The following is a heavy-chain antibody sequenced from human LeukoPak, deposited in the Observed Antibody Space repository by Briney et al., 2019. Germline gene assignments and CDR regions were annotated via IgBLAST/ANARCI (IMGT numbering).Heavy chain of an antibody. J-gene: IGHJ4*02. CDR3: AKSYRDYDFWSGYWDAPDY. CDR1: GFTFSSYT. CDR2: ISSSSSYI. Sequence: GGSLRLSCAASGFTFSSYTMNWVRQAPGKGLEWVSSISSSSSYIYYADSVKGRFTISRDNSKNTLYLQMNSLRAEDTAVYYCAKSYRDYDFWSGYWDAPDYWGQGTLVTVSS. V-gene: IGHV3-21*04. D-gene: IGHD3-3*01.